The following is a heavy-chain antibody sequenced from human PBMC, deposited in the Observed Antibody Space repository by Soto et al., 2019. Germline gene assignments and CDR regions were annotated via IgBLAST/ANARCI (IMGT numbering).Heavy chain of an antibody. CDR3: AKMGFRITGPEGVP. Sequence: GGSLRLSCTASGFTFNNYAMSWVRQAPGKGLEWVSLISDNGDRTYSADSVKGRFTISRDNSKNTLYLQMNSLRAEDTAVYYCAKMGFRITGPEGVPWGQGTLVTVSS. V-gene: IGHV3-23*01. CDR1: GFTFNNYA. D-gene: IGHD1-20*01. CDR2: ISDNGDRT. J-gene: IGHJ5*02.